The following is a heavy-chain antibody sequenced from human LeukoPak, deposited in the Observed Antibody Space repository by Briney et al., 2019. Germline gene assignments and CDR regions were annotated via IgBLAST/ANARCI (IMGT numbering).Heavy chain of an antibody. D-gene: IGHD3-3*01. CDR1: GFTFSGYV. J-gene: IGHJ4*02. Sequence: GGSLRLSCAASGFTFSGYVMTWVRQAPGKGLEWVSTVSGSGDSTYYADSVQGRFTISRDNSKNTLYPEMNSLRAEETAIYYCASSAGGNYDFWTHWGQGTLVTVSS. CDR3: ASSAGGNYDFWTH. CDR2: VSGSGDST. V-gene: IGHV3-23*01.